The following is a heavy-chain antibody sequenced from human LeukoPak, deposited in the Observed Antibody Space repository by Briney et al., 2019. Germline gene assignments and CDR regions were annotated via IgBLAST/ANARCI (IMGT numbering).Heavy chain of an antibody. CDR2: IGTAGDT. J-gene: IGHJ6*02. D-gene: IGHD4-11*01. CDR3: AKAATRRAASNYYYYGMDV. V-gene: IGHV3-13*01. CDR1: GFTFSDYD. Sequence: GGSLRLSCAASGFTFSDYDMHWVRQATGKGLEWVSAIGTAGDTYYTGSVKGRFTISRENAKNSLYLQMNSLRAGDTAVYYCAKAATRRAASNYYYYGMDVWGHGTTVTVFS.